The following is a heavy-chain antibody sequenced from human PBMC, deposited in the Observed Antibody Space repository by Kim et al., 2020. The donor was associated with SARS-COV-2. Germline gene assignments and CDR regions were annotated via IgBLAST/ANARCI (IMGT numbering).Heavy chain of an antibody. CDR1: GFTFADYA. J-gene: IGHJ6*04. V-gene: IGHV3-9*01. Sequence: GGSLRLSCAVSGFTFADYAMHWVRQAPGKGLEWVPGISWNSGSIGYADSVKGRFTISRDNAKSSLYLQMNSLRGEDTALYYCARNMWADVVTAVDVWGKGTTVIVSS. CDR3: ARNMWADVVTAVDV. CDR2: ISWNSGSI. D-gene: IGHD2-21*02.